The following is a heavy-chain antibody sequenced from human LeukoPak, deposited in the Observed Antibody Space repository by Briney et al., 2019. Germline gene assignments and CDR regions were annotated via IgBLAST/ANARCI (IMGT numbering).Heavy chain of an antibody. J-gene: IGHJ3*02. CDR3: ASGMQWLLQPWGAFVI. Sequence: PGGPLRLPCAASGFLFRTHGISWARQAPGKGLEWAANIKQDGRETDQTTSVKGRSTISRGNSKNSLYLQMNSLRAEDTAVYYWASGMQWLLQPWGAFVIGGQGTMVIVSA. V-gene: IGHV3-7*02. D-gene: IGHD6-19*01. CDR2: IKQDGRET. CDR1: GFLFRTHG.